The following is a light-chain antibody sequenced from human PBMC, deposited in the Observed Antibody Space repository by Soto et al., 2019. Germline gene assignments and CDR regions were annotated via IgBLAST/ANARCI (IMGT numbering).Light chain of an antibody. J-gene: IGKJ1*01. CDR3: QQLNSYPLT. CDR1: QGVSTY. Sequence: AIQLTQSPSSLSSSVGDRVTITCRASQGVSTYLAWYQQKPGKAPRLLIYDASSLESGIPARFSGSGSGTDFTLTISSLQPEDFAAYHCQQLNSYPLTFGQGTKVEVK. V-gene: IGKV1-13*02. CDR2: DAS.